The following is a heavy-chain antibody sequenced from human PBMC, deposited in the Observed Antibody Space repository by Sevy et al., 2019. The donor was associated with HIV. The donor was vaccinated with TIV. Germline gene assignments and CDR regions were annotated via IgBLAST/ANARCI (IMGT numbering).Heavy chain of an antibody. CDR2: ISYDGSNK. Sequence: GGSLRLSCAASGFTFSSYAMHWVRQAPGKGLEWVAVISYDGSNKYYAASVKGRFTISRDNSKNTLYLQMNSLRAEDTAVYYCARDGAYYYDSSGYYYWGGYFDYWGQGTLVTVSS. CDR3: ARDGAYYYDSSGYYYWGGYFDY. D-gene: IGHD3-22*01. V-gene: IGHV3-30-3*01. J-gene: IGHJ4*02. CDR1: GFTFSSYA.